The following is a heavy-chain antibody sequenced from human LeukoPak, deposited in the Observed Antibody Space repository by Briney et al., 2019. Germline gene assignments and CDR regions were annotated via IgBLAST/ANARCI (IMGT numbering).Heavy chain of an antibody. CDR1: GSTFSSYS. J-gene: IGHJ5*02. CDR2: ISSSSSYI. D-gene: IGHD3-3*01. V-gene: IGHV3-21*01. CDR3: ARDWMDDFWSGYRNWFDP. Sequence: GGSLRLSCAASGSTFSSYSMNWVRQAPGKGLEWVSSISSSSSYIYYADSVKGRFTISRDNAKNSLYLQMNSLRAEDTAVYYCARDWMDDFWSGYRNWFDPWGQGTLVTVSS.